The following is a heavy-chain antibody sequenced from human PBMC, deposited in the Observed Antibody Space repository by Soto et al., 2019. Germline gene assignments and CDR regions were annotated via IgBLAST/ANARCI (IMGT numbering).Heavy chain of an antibody. V-gene: IGHV1-18*01. CDR3: ARGTSSPLDV. D-gene: IGHD2-2*01. Sequence: QGLEWMGWISAYNGNTNYAQKLQGRVTMTTDKSTSTAYMELRSLRSDDTAVYYCARGTSSPLDVWGQGTTVIFYS. CDR2: ISAYNGNT. J-gene: IGHJ6*02.